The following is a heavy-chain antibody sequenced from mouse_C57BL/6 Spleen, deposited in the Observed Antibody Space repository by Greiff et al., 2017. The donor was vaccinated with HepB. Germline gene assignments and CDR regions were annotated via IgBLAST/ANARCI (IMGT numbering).Heavy chain of an antibody. CDR2: IYPGSGNT. CDR1: GYSFTSYY. D-gene: IGHD4-1*01. V-gene: IGHV1-66*01. J-gene: IGHJ3*01. Sequence: VQLQQSGPELVKPGASVKISCKASGYSFTSYYIHWVKQRPGQGLEWIGWIYPGSGNTKYNEKFKGKATLTADTSSSPAYMQLSSLTSEDSAVYYCAGAGTSWFAYWGQGTLVTVSA. CDR3: AGAGTSWFAY.